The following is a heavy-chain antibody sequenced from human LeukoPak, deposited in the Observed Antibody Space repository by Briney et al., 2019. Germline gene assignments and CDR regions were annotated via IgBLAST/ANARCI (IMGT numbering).Heavy chain of an antibody. CDR2: IYHSGST. D-gene: IGHD3-10*01. CDR1: GGSISSGGYS. Sequence: PSRTLSLTCAASGGSISSGGYSWSWIRQPPGKGLEWIGYIYHSGSTYYNPSLKSRVTISVDRSKNQFSLKLSSVTAADTAVYYCARGGSGSYYRGFDYWGQGTLVTVSS. CDR3: ARGGSGSYYRGFDY. V-gene: IGHV4-30-2*01. J-gene: IGHJ4*02.